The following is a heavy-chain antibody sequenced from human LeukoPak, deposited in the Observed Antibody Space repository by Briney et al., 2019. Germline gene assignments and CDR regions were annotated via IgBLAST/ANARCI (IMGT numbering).Heavy chain of an antibody. Sequence: GGSLRLSCAASGFTFSSYWMHWVRHAPGKGLVWVSRISTDGNIANYADSVKGRFTISRDNAKNTLYLQLNSLRAEDTAVYYCARLWLGATGFDYWGQGTLVTVSS. CDR1: GFTFSSYW. CDR2: ISTDGNIA. D-gene: IGHD1-26*01. CDR3: ARLWLGATGFDY. V-gene: IGHV3-74*01. J-gene: IGHJ4*02.